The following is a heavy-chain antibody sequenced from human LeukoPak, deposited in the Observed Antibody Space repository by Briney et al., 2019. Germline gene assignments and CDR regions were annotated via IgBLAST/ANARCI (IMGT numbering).Heavy chain of an antibody. D-gene: IGHD6-6*01. Sequence: SETLSLTCTVSGGSISSSGSYWGWIRQPPGKGLEWIGSVYYSGHTYNPSLKSRVTISVDNSKNQLSLNLTSVNAADTAIYYCARVMAARREDLNWFDPWGQGTLVTVSS. J-gene: IGHJ5*02. CDR3: ARVMAARREDLNWFDP. V-gene: IGHV4-39*07. CDR1: GGSISSSGSY. CDR2: VYYSGHT.